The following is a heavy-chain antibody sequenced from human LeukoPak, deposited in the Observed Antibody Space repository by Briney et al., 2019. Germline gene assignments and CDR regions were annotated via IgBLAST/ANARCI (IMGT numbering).Heavy chain of an antibody. Sequence: PGGSLRLSCAASGFTFSSYSMNWVRQAPGKGLEWVSSISSSSSYIYYADSVKGRFTISRDNAKNSLYLQMNSLRAEDTAVYYCARGPDYGDYAYYQYGMDVWGQGTTVTVSS. D-gene: IGHD4-17*01. CDR2: ISSSSSYI. J-gene: IGHJ6*02. CDR1: GFTFSSYS. V-gene: IGHV3-21*01. CDR3: ARGPDYGDYAYYQYGMDV.